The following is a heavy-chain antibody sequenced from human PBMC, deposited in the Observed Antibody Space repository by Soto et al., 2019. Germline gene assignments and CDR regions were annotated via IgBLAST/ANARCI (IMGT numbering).Heavy chain of an antibody. CDR3: AHPRGFGVFDAYDI. V-gene: IGHV3-23*01. J-gene: IGHJ3*02. D-gene: IGHD3-10*01. Sequence: GGSLRLSCAASGFTFSTYAMSWVRQAPGKGLVWVSAISGSGGSTFYADSVKGRSTISRDNSMNTLYLQMNSLRTEDTAVYYCAHPRGFGVFDAYDIWGQGTMVTVSS. CDR2: ISGSGGST. CDR1: GFTFSTYA.